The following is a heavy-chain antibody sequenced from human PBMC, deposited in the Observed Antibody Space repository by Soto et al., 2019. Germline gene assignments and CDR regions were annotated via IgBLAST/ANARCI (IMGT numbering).Heavy chain of an antibody. J-gene: IGHJ4*02. CDR3: AKATPSDY. CDR2: ISYDGSNK. D-gene: IGHD4-17*01. CDR1: GFTFSSYG. Sequence: QVQLVESGGGVVQPGRSLRLSCAASGFTFSSYGMHWVRQAPGKGLEWVAVISYDGSNKYYADSVKGRFTISRDNSKNTLYLQMNSLRAEDTAVYDCAKATPSDYWGQGTLVTVSS. V-gene: IGHV3-30*18.